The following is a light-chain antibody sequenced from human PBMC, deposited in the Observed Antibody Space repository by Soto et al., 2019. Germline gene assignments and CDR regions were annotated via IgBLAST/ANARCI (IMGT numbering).Light chain of an antibody. CDR2: GAS. J-gene: IGKJ5*01. Sequence: IVVTPSPDTLSLSPEETATLSCRASQSVGYGLAWYRQKPGQAPRLLIYGASTRATGTPARFSGSGSGTEFTLTISSLQSEDFALYYCQQYNKWPLITFGQGTLLEI. V-gene: IGKV3D-15*01. CDR3: QQYNKWPLIT. CDR1: QSVGYG.